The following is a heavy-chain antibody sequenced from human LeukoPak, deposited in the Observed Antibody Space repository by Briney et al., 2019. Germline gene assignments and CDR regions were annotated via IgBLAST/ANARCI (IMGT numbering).Heavy chain of an antibody. CDR2: ISGSGGST. CDR1: GFTFSNYG. V-gene: IGHV3-23*01. Sequence: PGGSLRLSCAASGFTFSNYGMSWVRQAPGKGLEWVSAISGSGGSTYYADSVKGRFTISRDNSKNTLHLQMNSLRAEDTAVYYCARDPYNGYYDGSGSSKFDYWGQGTLVTVSS. J-gene: IGHJ4*02. CDR3: ARDPYNGYYDGSGSSKFDY. D-gene: IGHD3-10*01.